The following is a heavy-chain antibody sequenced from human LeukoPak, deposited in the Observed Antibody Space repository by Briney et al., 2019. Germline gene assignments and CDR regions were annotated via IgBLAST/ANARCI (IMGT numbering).Heavy chain of an antibody. CDR1: GYTFTDYY. J-gene: IGHJ4*02. Sequence: GASVKVSCKASGYTFTDYYIHWVQQAPGKGLEWMGRVDPEDGETIYAEKFQGRVTITADTSTDTAYMELSSLRSEGTAVYYCATKHGDWGQGTLVTVSS. CDR2: VDPEDGET. CDR3: ATKHGD. V-gene: IGHV1-69-2*01. D-gene: IGHD4-17*01.